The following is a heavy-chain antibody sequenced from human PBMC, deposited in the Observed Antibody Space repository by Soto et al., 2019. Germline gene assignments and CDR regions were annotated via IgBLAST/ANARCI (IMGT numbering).Heavy chain of an antibody. D-gene: IGHD5-18*01. J-gene: IGHJ5*02. CDR1: GFSLSTSGVG. CDR2: IYWDDDK. CDR3: AHRPPPSVDTAMDNWFDP. V-gene: IGHV2-5*02. Sequence: QITLKESGPTLVKPTQTLTLTCTFSGFSLSTSGVGVGWIRQPPGKALEWLALIYWDDDKRYSPSLKSRLTITKDTSKNQVVLTMTNMDPVDTATYYCAHRPPPSVDTAMDNWFDPWGQGTLVTVSS.